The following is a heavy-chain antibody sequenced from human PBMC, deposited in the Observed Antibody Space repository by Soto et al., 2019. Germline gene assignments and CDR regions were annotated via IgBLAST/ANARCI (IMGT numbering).Heavy chain of an antibody. V-gene: IGHV3-21*01. CDR1: GFTFSSYS. CDR2: ISSSSSYI. D-gene: IGHD3-9*01. Sequence: PGVSLRLSCAASGFTFSSYSMNWVRQAPGKGLEWVSSISSSSSYIYYSDSVKGRLTISRDSAKNSLYLQMNRLRAEDTAAYHCARAPGSYYYISSSIYYGMDVWGKGTTVRVSS. J-gene: IGHJ6*04. CDR3: ARAPGSYYYISSSIYYGMDV.